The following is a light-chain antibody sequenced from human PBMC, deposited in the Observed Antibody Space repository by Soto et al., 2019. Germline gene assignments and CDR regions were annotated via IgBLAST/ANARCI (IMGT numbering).Light chain of an antibody. CDR3: QVWDSSSDHVV. CDR2: YDS. Sequence: SYELTQPPSVSVAPGQTARITCGGNNIGTKSVHWYQQKAGQAPVLVIYYDSDRPSGIPERISGSNSGNTATLTISRVEAGDEADYHCQVWDSSSDHVVFGGGTKLTVL. J-gene: IGLJ2*01. V-gene: IGLV3-21*04. CDR1: NIGTKS.